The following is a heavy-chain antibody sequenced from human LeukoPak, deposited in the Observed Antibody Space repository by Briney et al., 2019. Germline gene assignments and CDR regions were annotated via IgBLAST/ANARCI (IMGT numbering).Heavy chain of an antibody. CDR3: ARDPGKDVVPAATNYYYYYMDV. D-gene: IGHD2-2*01. J-gene: IGHJ6*03. V-gene: IGHV1-2*02. CDR2: INPNSGGT. Sequence: ASVKVSCKASGYTFTGYYMHWVRQAPGQGPEWMGWINPNSGGTNYAQKFQGRVTMTRDTSISTAYMELSRLRSDDTAVYYCARDPGKDVVPAATNYYYYYMDVWGKGTTVTVSS. CDR1: GYTFTGYY.